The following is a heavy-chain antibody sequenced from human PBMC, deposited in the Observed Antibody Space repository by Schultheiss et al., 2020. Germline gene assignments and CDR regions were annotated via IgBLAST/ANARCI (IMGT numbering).Heavy chain of an antibody. CDR2: ISSSSSTI. CDR3: ARRWGSGSWYFDY. Sequence: GGSLRLSCAASGFTFSDYYMSWIRQAPGKGLEWVSYISSSSSTIYYTDAVRGRFTVSRDNAKNSLYLQMNSLRDEDTAMYYCARRWGSGSWYFDYWGQGTPVTVSS. CDR1: GFTFSDYY. D-gene: IGHD6-13*01. V-gene: IGHV3-11*04. J-gene: IGHJ4*02.